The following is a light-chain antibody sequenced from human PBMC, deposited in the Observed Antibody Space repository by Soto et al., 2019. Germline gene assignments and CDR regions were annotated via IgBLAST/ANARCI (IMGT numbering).Light chain of an antibody. Sequence: DIQLTQSPASLSASAGDRATISCRASQSISSYLNWYQQKPGKAPKLLIYAASSMQSGVPSRFSGSGSGTDFTLTISSLQPEDFAAYYCQQSYNTSWTFGQGTKVDIK. V-gene: IGKV1-39*01. CDR2: AAS. CDR1: QSISSY. CDR3: QQSYNTSWT. J-gene: IGKJ1*01.